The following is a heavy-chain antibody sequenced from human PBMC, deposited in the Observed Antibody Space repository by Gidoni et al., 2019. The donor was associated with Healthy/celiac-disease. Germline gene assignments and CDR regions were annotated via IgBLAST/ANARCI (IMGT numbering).Heavy chain of an antibody. Sequence: EVQLVESGGGLVKPGGSLRLSCAASGFTFSRYSMNWVRQAPGKGLEWVSSISSSSSYIYYADSVKGRFTISRDNANNSLYLQMNSLRAEDTAVYYCARDDGDYYDSSGYYGAFDIWGQGTMVTVSS. J-gene: IGHJ3*02. CDR3: ARDDGDYYDSSGYYGAFDI. D-gene: IGHD3-22*01. CDR2: ISSSSSYI. CDR1: GFTFSRYS. V-gene: IGHV3-21*01.